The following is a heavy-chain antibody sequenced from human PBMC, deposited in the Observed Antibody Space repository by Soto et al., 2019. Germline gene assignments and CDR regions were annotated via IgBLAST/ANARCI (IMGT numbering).Heavy chain of an antibody. CDR3: AILGGERGYCSGGSCPFDY. D-gene: IGHD2-15*01. CDR1: GYTFTGYY. V-gene: IGHV1-2*04. Sequence: QVQLVQSGAEVKKPGASVKVSCKASGYTFTGYYMHWVRQAPGQGLEWMGWINPNSGGTNYAQKFQGWVTMTRDTSISTPYMELSRLRSDDTAVYYCAILGGERGYCSGGSCPFDYWGQGTLVTVSS. CDR2: INPNSGGT. J-gene: IGHJ4*02.